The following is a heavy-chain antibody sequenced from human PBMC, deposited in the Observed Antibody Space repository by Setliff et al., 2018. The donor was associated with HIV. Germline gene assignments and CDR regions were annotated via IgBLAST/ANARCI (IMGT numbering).Heavy chain of an antibody. D-gene: IGHD3-10*01. CDR3: ARDWVSLDRGTSMDV. J-gene: IGHJ6*03. CDR2: INWNGGST. V-gene: IGHV3-20*04. CDR1: GFTFDDYG. Sequence: GGSLRLSCAASGFTFDDYGMSWVRQPPGKGLEWVSGINWNGGSTGYADSVKGRFTISRDNAKNSLYLQMNSLRAEDTAVYYCARDWVSLDRGTSMDVWGKGTTVTVSS.